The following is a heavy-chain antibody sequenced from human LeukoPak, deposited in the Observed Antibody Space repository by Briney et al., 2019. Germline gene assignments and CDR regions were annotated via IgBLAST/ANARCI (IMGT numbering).Heavy chain of an antibody. CDR1: GFTFSSYA. D-gene: IGHD2-2*01. CDR2: ISGGGGRT. J-gene: IGHJ4*02. V-gene: IGHV3-23*01. CDR3: AKNYAPKFDY. Sequence: PGGSLRLSCAVSGFTFSSYAMSWVRQAPGKGLEWVSAISGGGGRTYYADSVKGRFTLSRDNSKNTLFLQMNSLRAEDTALYYCAKNYAPKFDYWGQGTLATVSS.